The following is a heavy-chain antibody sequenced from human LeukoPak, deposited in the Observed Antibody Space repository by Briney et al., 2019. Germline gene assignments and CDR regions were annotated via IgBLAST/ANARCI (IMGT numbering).Heavy chain of an antibody. V-gene: IGHV5-51*01. CDR2: IYPGDSDT. D-gene: IGHD6-19*01. J-gene: IGHJ4*02. Sequence: GESLKISCKGSGYSFTNYWIGWVRQMPGKGLEWMGFIYPGDSDTRYSPSFQGQVTISADKSISTAYLQWSSLKASDTAMYYCASGMYSSGWYGSFDYWGQGTLVTVSS. CDR3: ASGMYSSGWYGSFDY. CDR1: GYSFTNYW.